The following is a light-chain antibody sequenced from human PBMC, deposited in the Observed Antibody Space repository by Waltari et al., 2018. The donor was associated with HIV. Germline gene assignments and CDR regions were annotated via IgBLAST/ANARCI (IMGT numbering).Light chain of an antibody. CDR3: SSSAGSNNLV. V-gene: IGLV2-8*01. CDR1: SSDVGGYNY. J-gene: IGLJ3*02. CDR2: EVT. Sequence: QSVLTQPPSVSGAPGQRVTISCTGTSSDVGGYNYVSWYQQHPGKAPKLMIYEVTKRPSGVPDRFSGSKSGNTASLTVSGLQAEDEADYYCSSSAGSNNLVFGGGTKVTVL.